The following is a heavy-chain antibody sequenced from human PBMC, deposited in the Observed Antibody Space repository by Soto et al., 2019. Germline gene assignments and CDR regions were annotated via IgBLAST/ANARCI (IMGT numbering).Heavy chain of an antibody. V-gene: IGHV3-7*05. Sequence: QLVESGGGLVQPGGSLRLSCAASGFPFRNYWMTLVRQAPGKGLEWVANIKRDGSEGSYLDSVRGAFTVYRDNAKNALFLQMNSLRAEGTALYYCAIDVSQGSSGWYFDAFDIWGQGTMVTVSS. CDR3: AIDVSQGSSGWYFDAFDI. J-gene: IGHJ3*02. CDR2: IKRDGSEG. CDR1: GFPFRNYW. D-gene: IGHD6-13*01.